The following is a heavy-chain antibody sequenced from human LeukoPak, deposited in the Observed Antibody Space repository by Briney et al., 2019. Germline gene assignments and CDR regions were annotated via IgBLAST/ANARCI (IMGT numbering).Heavy chain of an antibody. D-gene: IGHD3-22*01. CDR2: IYYSGDT. J-gene: IGHJ4*02. CDR3: ARAPWLYRYFDY. CDR1: GGSISSRSYY. Sequence: SETLSLTCTVSGGSISSRSYYWGWIRQPPGKGLEWIANIYYSGDTYYNPSLKSRVTISVDTSKNQFSLKLSSVTAADTAVYYCARAPWLYRYFDYWGQGTLVTVSS. V-gene: IGHV4-39*07.